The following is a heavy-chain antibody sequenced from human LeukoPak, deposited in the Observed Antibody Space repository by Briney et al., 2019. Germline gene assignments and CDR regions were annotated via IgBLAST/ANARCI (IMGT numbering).Heavy chain of an antibody. V-gene: IGHV3-23*01. D-gene: IGHD2-2*01. CDR2: ISVGGSTT. CDR3: AKVQYQPQYFFDY. J-gene: IGHJ4*02. Sequence: PGGSLKLSCAASGFTFSTYAMSWVRQAPGEGLGWVSAISVGGSTTYYADSVRGRFTVSRDNSENTLYLQINNLRADDTAVYFCAKVQYQPQYFFDYWGQGALVTVSS. CDR1: GFTFSTYA.